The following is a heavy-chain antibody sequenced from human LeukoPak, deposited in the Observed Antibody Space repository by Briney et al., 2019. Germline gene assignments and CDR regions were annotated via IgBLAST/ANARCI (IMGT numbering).Heavy chain of an antibody. D-gene: IGHD3-22*01. V-gene: IGHV4-61*01. CDR1: GGSVSSNNYF. Sequence: PSETLSLTCTVSGGSVSSNNYFWIWMRQPPGRGLEWIGYIYYTGGTDYNPSLKSRVTISIDTSKNQFSLKLSSVTAADTAVYYCARDYYESSGYYRPGVYWGQGTLVTVSS. J-gene: IGHJ4*02. CDR2: IYYTGGT. CDR3: ARDYYESSGYYRPGVY.